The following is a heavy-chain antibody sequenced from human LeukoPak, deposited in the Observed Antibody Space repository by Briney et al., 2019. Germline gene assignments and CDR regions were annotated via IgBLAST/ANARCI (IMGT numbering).Heavy chain of an antibody. D-gene: IGHD2-15*01. V-gene: IGHV3-30*02. CDR3: AKCSAGNCDIDY. J-gene: IGHJ4*02. CDR1: GFSFSSYG. Sequence: GGSLRLSCAASGFSFSSYGMHWVRQAPGKGLEWLTFIWFDGSQTYYADSVKGRFTISRDNSKNTLYLQMNSLRTEDTAMYYCAKCSAGNCDIDYWGQGTLVTVSS. CDR2: IWFDGSQT.